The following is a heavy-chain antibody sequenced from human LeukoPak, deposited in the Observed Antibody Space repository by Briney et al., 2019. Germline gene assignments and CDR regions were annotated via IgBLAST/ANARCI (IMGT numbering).Heavy chain of an antibody. J-gene: IGHJ4*02. CDR2: ISASAGTT. Sequence: PGGSLRLSCAASGFTVSSNYMSWVRQAPGKGLEWVSAISASAGTTYYADSVKGRFTISRDNSKNTLYLQMNSLRSDDTALYYCAKGGSSWSYYFDYWGQGTLVPVSS. CDR1: GFTVSSNY. V-gene: IGHV3-23*01. D-gene: IGHD6-13*01. CDR3: AKGGSSWSYYFDY.